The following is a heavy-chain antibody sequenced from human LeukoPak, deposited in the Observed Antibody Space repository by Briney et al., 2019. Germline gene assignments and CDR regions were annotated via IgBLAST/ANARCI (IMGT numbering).Heavy chain of an antibody. J-gene: IGHJ6*03. D-gene: IGHD5-18*01. CDR1: GGTFSSYA. Sequence: ASVKVSCKASGGTFSSYAISWVRQAPGQGLEWMGGIIPIFGTANYAQKFQGRVTITADKSTSTAYMELSSLRSEDTAVYYCASHVDTAMVNYYYYYMDVWGKGTTVTISS. V-gene: IGHV1-69*06. CDR2: IIPIFGTA. CDR3: ASHVDTAMVNYYYYYMDV.